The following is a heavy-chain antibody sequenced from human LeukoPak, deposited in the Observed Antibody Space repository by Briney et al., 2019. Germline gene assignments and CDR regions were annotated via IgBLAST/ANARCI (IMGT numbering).Heavy chain of an antibody. CDR3: ARDHNWGPDY. CDR1: GYSFTGHY. J-gene: IGHJ4*02. CDR2: IHPKTGVT. V-gene: IGHV1-2*02. D-gene: IGHD7-27*01. Sequence: ASVTVSCKASGYSFTGHYLHWLRQAPGQGLEWMAWIHPKTGVTNYAERFQGRLSLTRDTSISTLYMELNSLTSDDTAVYYCARDHNWGPDYWGQGTLVSVSS.